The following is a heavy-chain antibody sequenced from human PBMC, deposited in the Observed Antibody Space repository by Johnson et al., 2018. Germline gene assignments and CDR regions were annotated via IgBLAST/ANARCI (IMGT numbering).Heavy chain of an antibody. CDR1: GFTFSDYA. Sequence: EVQLVETGGGLVQPGGSLKLSCAASGFTFSDYAMHWVRQAPGEGLEWVGRIRSKVNSYATAYGASVKGRFTIARDDSKNTAYLQMNSLKTEDTAVYYCSRNAGSYSDDNWGQGTLVSVSS. CDR2: IRSKVNSYAT. V-gene: IGHV3-73*01. CDR3: SRNAGSYSDDN. D-gene: IGHD1-26*01. J-gene: IGHJ4*02.